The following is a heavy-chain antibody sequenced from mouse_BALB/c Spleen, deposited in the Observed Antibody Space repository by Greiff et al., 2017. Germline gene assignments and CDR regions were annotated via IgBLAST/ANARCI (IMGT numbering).Heavy chain of an antibody. J-gene: IGHJ3*01. CDR3: ARQIPGAWFAY. Sequence: DVQLVESGGGLVKPGGSLKLSCAASGFTFSSYAMSWVRQTPEKRLEWVATISSGGSYTYYPDSVKGRFTISRDNAKNTLYLQMSSLRSEDTAMYYCARQIPGAWFAYWGQGTLVTVSA. CDR1: GFTFSSYA. V-gene: IGHV5-9-3*01. CDR2: ISSGGSYT.